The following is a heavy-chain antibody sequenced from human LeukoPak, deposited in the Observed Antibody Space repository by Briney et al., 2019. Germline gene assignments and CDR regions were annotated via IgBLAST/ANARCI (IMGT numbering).Heavy chain of an antibody. CDR1: GFTFSSNA. CDR2: ICYDGNKI. V-gene: IGHV3-30*02. D-gene: IGHD1-26*01. CDR3: ARERGRRGYFDY. J-gene: IGHJ4*02. Sequence: GASLILSCTASGFTFSSNAMHWVRQAPGKGLEWVTFICYDGNKIYYADSVKGRFTVSRDNCKNTLYLQMNTLRVDDTGVYDCARERGRRGYFDYWGQGTLVTASS.